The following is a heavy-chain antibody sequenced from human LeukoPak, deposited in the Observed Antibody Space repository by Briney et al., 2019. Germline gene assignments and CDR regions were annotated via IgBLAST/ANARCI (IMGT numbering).Heavy chain of an antibody. J-gene: IGHJ4*02. D-gene: IGHD5-18*01. CDR3: ARDGEYSYGYRY. Sequence: TGGSLRLSCATSGFTFSNYFMSWVRQAPGKGLEWVANIKADGSEKYYVDSVKGRFTISRDNAKNSLYLQMNSLRAEDTAVYYCARDGEYSYGYRYWGQGTLVTVSS. CDR2: IKADGSEK. CDR1: GFTFSNYF. V-gene: IGHV3-7*01.